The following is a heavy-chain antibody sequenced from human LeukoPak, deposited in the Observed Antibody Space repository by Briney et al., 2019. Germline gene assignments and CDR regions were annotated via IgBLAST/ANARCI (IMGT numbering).Heavy chain of an antibody. V-gene: IGHV3-11*01. CDR3: ARSIGLTGGGVDV. J-gene: IGHJ6*02. Sequence: GGSLRLSCAASGFTFSDYNMNWVRQAPGKGLEWVSYITSGGSTIHHADSVKGRFTISRDNAKKPLYLQMNSLRAEDTAVYYCARSIGLTGGGVDVWGQGTTVTVSS. D-gene: IGHD3-9*01. CDR2: ITSGGSTI. CDR1: GFTFSDYN.